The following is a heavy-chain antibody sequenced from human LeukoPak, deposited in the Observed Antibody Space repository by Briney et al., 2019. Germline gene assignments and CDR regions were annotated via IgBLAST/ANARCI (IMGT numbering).Heavy chain of an antibody. D-gene: IGHD6-6*01. J-gene: IGHJ6*03. Sequence: SETLSLTCTVSGGSISSSSYYWGWIRQPPGKGLEWIGSIYYSGSTCYNPSLKSRVTIYVDTSKNQFSLKLSSVTAADTAVYYCARLTEYSSSSGWYYYYYMDVWGKGTTVTVSS. CDR3: ARLTEYSSSSGWYYYYYMDV. CDR1: GGSISSSSYY. V-gene: IGHV4-39*01. CDR2: IYYSGST.